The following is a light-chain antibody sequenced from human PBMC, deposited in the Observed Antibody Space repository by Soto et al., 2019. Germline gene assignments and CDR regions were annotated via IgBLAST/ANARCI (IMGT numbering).Light chain of an antibody. J-gene: IGLJ2*01. CDR3: TSYAGNNNLV. V-gene: IGLV2-8*01. CDR1: DSNY. CDR2: EVV. Sequence: QPVLTQPPSASGSPGQSVTISCTGTDSNYVSWYQQHPGKAPKLLIYEVVKRPSGVPDRFSGSKSGNTASLTVSGLQADDEADYHCTSYAGNNNLVFGGGTKLTVL.